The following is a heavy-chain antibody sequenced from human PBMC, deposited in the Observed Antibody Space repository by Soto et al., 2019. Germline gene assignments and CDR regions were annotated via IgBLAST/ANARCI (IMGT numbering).Heavy chain of an antibody. D-gene: IGHD5-12*01. CDR1: GYTFASYG. V-gene: IGHV1-18*01. J-gene: IGHJ4*02. CDR3: ARDGNSGYSGYDVPNFDY. Sequence: ASVKVSCKASGYTFASYGISWVRQAPGQGLGWMGWISAYNGNTNYAQKLQGRVTMTTDTSTSTAYMELRSLRSDDTAVYYCARDGNSGYSGYDVPNFDYWGQGTLVTVSS. CDR2: ISAYNGNT.